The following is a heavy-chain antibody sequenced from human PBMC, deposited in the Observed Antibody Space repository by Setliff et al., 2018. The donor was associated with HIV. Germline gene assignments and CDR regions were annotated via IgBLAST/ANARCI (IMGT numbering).Heavy chain of an antibody. CDR2: IDSSGTT. CDR1: GGSFGVYR. CDR3: ARDRHSSGLGSYGP. V-gene: IGHV4-4*07. J-gene: IGHJ5*02. Sequence: PSETLSLTCTISGGSFGVYRWSWIRQSAGRGLEWIGRIDSSGTTDYKPSLKGRVAISVDTSRNQFSLWVTSVTAADTAVYFCARDRHSSGLGSYGPWGPGILVTVSS. D-gene: IGHD3-10*01.